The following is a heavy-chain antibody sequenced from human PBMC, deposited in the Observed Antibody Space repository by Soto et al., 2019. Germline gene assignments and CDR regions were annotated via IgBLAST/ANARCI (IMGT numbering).Heavy chain of an antibody. CDR3: ARDSGPEYYDFWSGYYGPSGFYP. V-gene: IGHV7-4-1*01. Sequence: ASVKVSCKASGYTFTSYAMNWVRQAPGQGLEWMGWINTNTGNPTYAQGFTGRFVFSLDTSVSTAYLQICSLKAEDTAVYYCARDSGPEYYDFWSGYYGPSGFYPWGQGTLVTVSS. CDR2: INTNTGNP. CDR1: GYTFTSYA. J-gene: IGHJ5*02. D-gene: IGHD3-3*01.